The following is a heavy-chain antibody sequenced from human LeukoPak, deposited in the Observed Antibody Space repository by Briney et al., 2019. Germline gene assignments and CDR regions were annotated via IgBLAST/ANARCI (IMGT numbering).Heavy chain of an antibody. D-gene: IGHD3-10*01. CDR1: GCLFTSYW. V-gene: IGHV5-51*01. Sequence: RGGALEISWQGSGCLFTSYWIGWGRQMPGKGLEGGGISYPGDSDNRYSPSFQGQVTISADKSISTACLQGSSLKASDTAMYYCGGGYYYGSGSYWFSYWGQGTLVTVSS. CDR3: GGGYYYGSGSYWFSY. CDR2: SYPGDSDN. J-gene: IGHJ4*02.